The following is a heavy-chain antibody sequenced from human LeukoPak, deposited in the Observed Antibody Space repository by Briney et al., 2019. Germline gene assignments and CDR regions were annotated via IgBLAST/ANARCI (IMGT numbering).Heavy chain of an antibody. V-gene: IGHV3-30*02. CDR3: ARDTPGFGGDDFDY. CDR2: IQSDGSGK. CDR1: GFIFSNYA. Sequence: GGSLRLSRVASGFIFSNYAVHWVRHAPGKGVEGGAFIQSDGSGKYYADSVKGRFTVSRDNSKNTLYLQMNSLRVEDTAIYYCARDTPGFGGDDFDYWGQGTLVIVSS. D-gene: IGHD2-21*01. J-gene: IGHJ4*02.